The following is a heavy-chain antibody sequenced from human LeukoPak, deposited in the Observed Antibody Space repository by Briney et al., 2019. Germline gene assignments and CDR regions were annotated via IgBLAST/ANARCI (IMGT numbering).Heavy chain of an antibody. D-gene: IGHD6-13*01. CDR2: INHSGST. V-gene: IGHV4-39*07. CDR1: GGSISSSSYY. Sequence: PSETLSLTCTVSGGSISSSSYYWSWIRQPPGKGLEWIGEINHSGSTNYNPSLKSRVTISVDTSKNQFSLKLSSVTAADTAVYYCASLPSGAAAYPNWFDPWGQGTLVTVSS. J-gene: IGHJ5*02. CDR3: ASLPSGAAAYPNWFDP.